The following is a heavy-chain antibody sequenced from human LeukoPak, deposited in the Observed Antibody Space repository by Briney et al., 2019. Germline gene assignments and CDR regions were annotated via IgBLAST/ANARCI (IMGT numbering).Heavy chain of an antibody. D-gene: IGHD3-10*01. J-gene: IGHJ3*02. CDR3: ARDRLLVLWVGDQSPDAFDI. V-gene: IGHV3-7*01. Sequence: PGRCVSLSCAASGLTLSIYCMSGVSQAWGRGWVGGANIKQDGSERYCVDSVEGRFTISRDNAKNSLYLQMNSLRAEDTAVYYCARDRLLVLWVGDQSPDAFDIWGQGTMVTVSS. CDR1: GLTLSIYC. CDR2: IKQDGSER.